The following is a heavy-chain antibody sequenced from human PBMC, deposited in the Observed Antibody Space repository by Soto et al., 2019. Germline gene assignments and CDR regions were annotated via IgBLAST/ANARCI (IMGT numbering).Heavy chain of an antibody. CDR3: ARVAVAATSRPPHGFDS. CDR2: VSAYTAKT. CDR1: DYTFTSYG. J-gene: IGHJ5*01. D-gene: IGHD6-19*01. V-gene: IGHV1-18*01. Sequence: QVQLVQSEAEVKKPGASVKVSCKASDYTFTSYGVTWVRQAPGQGLECMGWVSAYTAKTNYAQKLQGRVTMTTDTSTRTASMELRSRRSDDTAISYCARVAVAATSRPPHGFDSWGQGTLVTVSS.